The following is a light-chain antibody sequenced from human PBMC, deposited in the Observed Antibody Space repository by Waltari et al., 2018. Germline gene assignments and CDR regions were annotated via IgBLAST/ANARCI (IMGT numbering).Light chain of an antibody. CDR1: QGIRND. Sequence: DIQMTQSPSSLAASVGDRVTITCRASQGIRNDLGWYQQKPGKAPKRLIYGASNLQSGVPSRFSGSGSGTEFTLTISSLQAEDVAVYYCHHYYIPPLTFGQGTRLEIK. CDR3: HHYYIPPLT. J-gene: IGKJ5*01. CDR2: GAS. V-gene: IGKV1-17*01.